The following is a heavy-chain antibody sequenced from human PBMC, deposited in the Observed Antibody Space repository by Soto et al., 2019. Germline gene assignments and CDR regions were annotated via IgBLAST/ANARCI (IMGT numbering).Heavy chain of an antibody. CDR3: ARDNGPRAFET. Sequence: QVQLVQAGAEVKKPGASVKVSCKASGYTFSSYAMHWVRQAPGQRLEWMGWINAGYGNTKNSQKFQGRVTITRDTSASTAYMELSSLRYEDTAVYYCARDNGPRAFETWGQGTMVTVSS. V-gene: IGHV1-3*01. CDR2: INAGYGNT. J-gene: IGHJ3*02. CDR1: GYTFSSYA.